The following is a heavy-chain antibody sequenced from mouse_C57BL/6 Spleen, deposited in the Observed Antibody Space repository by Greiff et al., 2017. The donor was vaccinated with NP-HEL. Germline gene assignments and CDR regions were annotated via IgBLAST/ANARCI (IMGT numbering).Heavy chain of an antibody. J-gene: IGHJ1*03. CDR2: IDPSDSYT. Sequence: VQLQQSGAELVMPGASVKLSCKASGYTFTSYWMHWVKQRPGQGLEWIGEIDPSDSYTNYNQKFKGKSTLTVDKSSSTAYMQLSSLTSEDSAVYYCARKGATVVAYWYFDVWGTGTTVTVSS. CDR1: GYTFTSYW. CDR3: ARKGATVVAYWYFDV. D-gene: IGHD1-1*01. V-gene: IGHV1-69*01.